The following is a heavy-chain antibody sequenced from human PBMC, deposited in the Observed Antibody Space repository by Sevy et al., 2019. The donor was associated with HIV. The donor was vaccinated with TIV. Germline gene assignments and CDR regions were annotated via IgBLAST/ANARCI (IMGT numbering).Heavy chain of an antibody. CDR1: GGSISSGSYY. CDR3: ARDNSLRVTALANYYYYYMDV. V-gene: IGHV4-61*02. D-gene: IGHD2-21*02. Sequence: SETLSLTCTVSGGSISSGSYYWSWIRQPAGKGLEWIGRIYTSGSTNYNPSLKSRVTISVDTSKNQFSLKLSSVTAADTAVYYCARDNSLRVTALANYYYYYMDVWGKGTTVTVSS. J-gene: IGHJ6*03. CDR2: IYTSGST.